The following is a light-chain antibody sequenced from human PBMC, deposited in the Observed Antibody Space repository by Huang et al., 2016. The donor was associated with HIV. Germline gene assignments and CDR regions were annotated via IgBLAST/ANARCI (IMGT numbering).Light chain of an antibody. V-gene: IGKV4-1*01. CDR2: CAS. CDR1: QSVLYKSDKRNY. Sequence: IVMTQSPESLSVSLGERATINCKSSQSVLYKSDKRNYVAWYQEKPGQSPKVLIYCASTRQAGVSCRFRGSGSGTNFTLTIDSFQAEDVALYYCQQYFSTPTFGLGTKLEI. J-gene: IGKJ2*01. CDR3: QQYFSTPT.